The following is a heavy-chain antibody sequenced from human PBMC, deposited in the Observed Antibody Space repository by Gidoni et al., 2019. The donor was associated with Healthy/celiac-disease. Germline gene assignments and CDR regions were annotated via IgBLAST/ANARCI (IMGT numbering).Heavy chain of an antibody. CDR3: AKVLDCGGDCYSSLTYYFDY. CDR1: GFPFSIHA. Sequence: EVQLLESGGGLVQPGVSLGLSCAASGFPFSIHAISWVRQAPGKGLGWVSAISGSGGSTYYADSVKGRFTISRDNSKNTLYLQMNSLRAEDTAVYYCAKVLDCGGDCYSSLTYYFDYWGQGTLVTVSS. V-gene: IGHV3-23*01. D-gene: IGHD2-21*01. CDR2: ISGSGGST. J-gene: IGHJ4*02.